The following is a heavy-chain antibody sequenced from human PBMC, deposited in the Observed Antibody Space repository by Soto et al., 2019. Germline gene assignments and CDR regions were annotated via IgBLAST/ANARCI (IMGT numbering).Heavy chain of an antibody. CDR1: GFTFSSYS. V-gene: IGHV3-21*04. Sequence: SGFTFSSYSMNWVRQAPGKGLEWVSSISSSSSYIYYADSVKGRFTISRDNAKNSLKLSSVTAADTAVYYCARSPGVRAYCSSTSCYAYYFDYWGQGTLVTVSS. J-gene: IGHJ4*02. CDR3: ARSPGVRAYCSSTSCYAYYFDY. D-gene: IGHD2-2*01. CDR2: ISSSSSYI.